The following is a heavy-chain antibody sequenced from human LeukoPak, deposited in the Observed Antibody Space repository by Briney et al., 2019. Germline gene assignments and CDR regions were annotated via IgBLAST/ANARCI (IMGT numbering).Heavy chain of an antibody. V-gene: IGHV3-21*01. D-gene: IGHD6-13*01. Sequence: GGSLRLSCAASGFTFSSYSMNWVRQAPGKGLEWVSSISSSSSYIYYADSVKGRFTISRDNAKNSLYLQMNSLRAEDTAVYYCAKDDSSSLLGLFDYWGQGTLVTVSS. J-gene: IGHJ4*02. CDR3: AKDDSSSLLGLFDY. CDR1: GFTFSSYS. CDR2: ISSSSSYI.